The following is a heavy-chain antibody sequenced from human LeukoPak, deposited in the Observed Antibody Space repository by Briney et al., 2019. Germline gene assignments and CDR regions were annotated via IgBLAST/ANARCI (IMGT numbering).Heavy chain of an antibody. V-gene: IGHV4-39*07. Sequence: SETLSLTCTVSGGSISSSSYYWGWIRQPPGKGLEWIGSIYYSGSTYYNPSLKSRVTISVDKSKNQFSLKLSSVTAADTAVYYCARGAPSLLIFARLDDAFDIWAKGQWSPSLQ. CDR2: IYYSGST. CDR1: GGSISSSSYY. J-gene: IGHJ3*02. D-gene: IGHD6-6*01. CDR3: ARGAPSLLIFARLDDAFDI.